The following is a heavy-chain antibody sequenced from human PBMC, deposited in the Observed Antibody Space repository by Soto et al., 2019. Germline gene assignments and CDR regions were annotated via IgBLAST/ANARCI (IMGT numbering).Heavy chain of an antibody. V-gene: IGHV3-30*18. CDR1: GFTFSSYG. Sequence: QVQLVESGGGVVQPGRSLRLSCAASGFTFSSYGMHWVRQAPGKGLEWVAVISYDGSNKYYADSVNGRFTISRDNSKNTLYLQMNSLRAEDTAVYYCAKDQGAGFVVVTAPDYWGQGTLVTVSS. CDR3: AKDQGAGFVVVTAPDY. J-gene: IGHJ4*02. D-gene: IGHD2-21*02. CDR2: ISYDGSNK.